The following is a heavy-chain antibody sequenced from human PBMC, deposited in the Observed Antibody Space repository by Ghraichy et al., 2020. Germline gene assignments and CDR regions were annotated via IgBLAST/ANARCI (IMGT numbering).Heavy chain of an antibody. CDR1: GGSVSSGFYY. Sequence: SETLSPTCTVSGGSVSSGFYYWSWIRQPPGKGLEWIGYISYTGSTNYNPSLKSRVTISVDTSQNQFSLKLSSVTAADTAVYYCARERGVHYFDYWGQGTLVTVSS. V-gene: IGHV4-61*01. CDR3: ARERGVHYFDY. CDR2: ISYTGST. J-gene: IGHJ4*02. D-gene: IGHD2-8*01.